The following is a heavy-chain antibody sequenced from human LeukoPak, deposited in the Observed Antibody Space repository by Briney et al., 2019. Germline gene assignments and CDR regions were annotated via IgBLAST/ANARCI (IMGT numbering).Heavy chain of an antibody. J-gene: IGHJ1*01. CDR1: GYTFTSYG. CDR3: ASSIAAAATMLYFQH. V-gene: IGHV1-18*01. D-gene: IGHD6-13*01. CDR2: ISAYNGNT. Sequence: ASVKVSCKASGYTFTSYGISWVRQAPGQGLEWMGWISAYNGNTNYAQKLQGRVTMTTDTSTSTAYMELGSLRSDDTAVYYCASSIAAAATMLYFQHWGQGTLVTVSS.